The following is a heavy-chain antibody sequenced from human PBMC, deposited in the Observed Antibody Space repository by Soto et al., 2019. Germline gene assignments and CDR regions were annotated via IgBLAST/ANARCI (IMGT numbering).Heavy chain of an antibody. V-gene: IGHV4-34*01. Sequence: SETLSLTCAVYRGSFSGYYWSWIRQPPGKGLEWIGEINHSGSTNYNPSLKSRVTISVDTSKNQFSLKLSSVTAADTAVYYCARGRRGTYYDFWSGYYSHWFDPWGQGTLVTVSS. J-gene: IGHJ5*02. D-gene: IGHD3-3*01. CDR1: RGSFSGYY. CDR3: ARGRRGTYYDFWSGYYSHWFDP. CDR2: INHSGST.